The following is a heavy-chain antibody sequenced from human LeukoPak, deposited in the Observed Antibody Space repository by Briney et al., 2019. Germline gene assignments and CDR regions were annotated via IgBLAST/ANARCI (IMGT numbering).Heavy chain of an antibody. CDR3: ARDRGRNSFDY. V-gene: IGHV3-7*01. CDR2: IKQDGSEK. Sequence: PGGSLRLSCAASEFTFNSYWMSWVHQAPGKGLEWVANIKQDGSEKYYVDSVKGRFTISRDNAKNSLYLQLTSLRAEDTALYYCARDRGRNSFDYWGQGTLVSVSS. D-gene: IGHD1-14*01. J-gene: IGHJ4*02. CDR1: EFTFNSYW.